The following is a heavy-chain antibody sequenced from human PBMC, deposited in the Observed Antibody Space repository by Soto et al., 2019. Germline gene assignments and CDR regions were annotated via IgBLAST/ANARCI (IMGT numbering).Heavy chain of an antibody. CDR3: ARHHGPTTSENWFDP. CDR1: GYTFFTYD. CDR2: ISTYSGDT. Sequence: ASVKVSCKASGYTFFTYDISWVRQAPGQGLEWMGWISTYSGDTKYAQKFQGRVTMTTDTSTTTAYLELRSLRSDDTAVYYCARHHGPTTSENWFDPWGQGTMVTVSA. D-gene: IGHD5-12*01. V-gene: IGHV1-18*01. J-gene: IGHJ5*02.